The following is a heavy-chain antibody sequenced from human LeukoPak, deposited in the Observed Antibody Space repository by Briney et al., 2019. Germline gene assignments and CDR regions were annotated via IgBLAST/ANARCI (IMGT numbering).Heavy chain of an antibody. J-gene: IGHJ3*02. Sequence: GGSLRLSCAASGFTVSYNYMSWVRQAPGKGLEWVSLIYSVGTTAYADSVKGRFTVSRDNSKNTLYLQMNSLRAEDTAVYYCAKDTYSSSWFDAFDIWGQGTMVTVSS. CDR2: IYSVGTT. V-gene: IGHV3-66*01. CDR3: AKDTYSSSWFDAFDI. CDR1: GFTVSYNY. D-gene: IGHD6-13*01.